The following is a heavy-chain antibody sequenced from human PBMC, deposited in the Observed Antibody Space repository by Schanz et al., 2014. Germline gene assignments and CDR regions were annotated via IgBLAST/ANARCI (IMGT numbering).Heavy chain of an antibody. CDR2: ISDSGDTA. D-gene: IGHD3-3*01. CDR3: VRDSFFAFDY. J-gene: IGHJ4*02. V-gene: IGHV3-48*01. Sequence: EVQLVESGGGLVQPGRSLRLSCAASGFMFSSYGMHWVRQAPGKGLEWVSLISDSGDTAYYADSVKGRFTMSRDNAKNSVFLQMNSLRAEDTAVYYCVRDSFFAFDYWGQGTLVTVSS. CDR1: GFMFSSYG.